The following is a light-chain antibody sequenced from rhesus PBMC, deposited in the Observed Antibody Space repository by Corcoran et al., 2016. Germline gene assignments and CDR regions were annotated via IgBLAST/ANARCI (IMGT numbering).Light chain of an antibody. CDR3: LKHNSYPFT. CDR1: QGISSY. CDR2: AAS. V-gene: IGKV1-28*01. J-gene: IGKJ3*01. Sequence: DIQMTQSPSSLSASVGDTVTITCRASQGISSYLNWFQQKPGKAPKLLIYAASSLESGVPSRFRGSGSVTEFTLTSSSLQPEDCAAYDCLKHNSYPFTVGPGTKLDIK.